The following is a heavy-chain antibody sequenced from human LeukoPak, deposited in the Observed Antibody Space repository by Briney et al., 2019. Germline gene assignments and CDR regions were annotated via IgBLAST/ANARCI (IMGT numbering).Heavy chain of an antibody. CDR3: ARDLSSSGWLRPHYYYYYYMDV. J-gene: IGHJ6*03. CDR1: GFTFSSYS. V-gene: IGHV3-21*01. Sequence: PGGSLRLSCAASGFTFSSYSMNWVRQAPGKGLEWVSSISSSSSYIYYADSVKGRFTISRDNAKNSLYLQMNSLRAEDTAVYYCARDLSSSGWLRPHYYYYYYMDVWGKGTTVTVSS. CDR2: ISSSSSYI. D-gene: IGHD6-19*01.